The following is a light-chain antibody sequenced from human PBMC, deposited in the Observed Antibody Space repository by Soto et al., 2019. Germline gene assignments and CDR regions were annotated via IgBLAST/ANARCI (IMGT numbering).Light chain of an antibody. CDR3: TAYVGGNIGV. CDR2: EVS. CDR1: SSDVGAYKY. J-gene: IGLJ3*02. Sequence: QSALTQPPSASGSPGQSVTISCTGTSSDVGAYKYVSWYQQYPGKAPKLMIYEVSKRPSGVPDRFSGSRSGNTASLAVSGLQAEDEAGYYCTAYVGGNIGVFGGGTKLTVL. V-gene: IGLV2-8*01.